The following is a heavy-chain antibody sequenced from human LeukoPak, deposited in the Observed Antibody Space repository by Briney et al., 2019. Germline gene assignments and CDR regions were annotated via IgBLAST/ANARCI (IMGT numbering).Heavy chain of an antibody. CDR2: INHSGST. J-gene: IGHJ2*01. Sequence: PSETLSLTCTVSGGSISSSSYYWGWIRQPPGKGLEWIGEINHSGSTNYNPSLKSRVTISVDTSKNQFSLKLSSVTAADTAVYYCARGVARHWYFDLWGRGTPVTVSS. CDR1: GGSISSSSYY. CDR3: ARGVARHWYFDL. V-gene: IGHV4-39*07. D-gene: IGHD2-15*01.